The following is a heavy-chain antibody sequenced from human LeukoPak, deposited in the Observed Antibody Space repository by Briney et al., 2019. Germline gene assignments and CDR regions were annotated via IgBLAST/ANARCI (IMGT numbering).Heavy chain of an antibody. J-gene: IGHJ3*02. V-gene: IGHV4-39*07. CDR1: GGSISSSSYY. D-gene: IGHD6-19*01. CDR2: IYYSGST. CDR3: AREGSSDHGQDAFDI. Sequence: SETLSLTCTVSGGSISSSSYYWGWIRQPPGKGLEWIGSIYYSGSTYYNPSLKSRVTISVDTSKNQFSLKLSSVTAADTAVYYCAREGSSDHGQDAFDIWGQGTMVTVSS.